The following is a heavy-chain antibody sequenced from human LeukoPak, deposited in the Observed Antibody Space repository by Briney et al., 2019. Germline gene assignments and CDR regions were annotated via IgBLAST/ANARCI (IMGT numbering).Heavy chain of an antibody. Sequence: GGSLRLSCVASGFPFDRYWMSWVRQAPGKGLEWVANIKHDGSEKNFVDSVKGRFTISRDNAENSLFLQMNSLRADDTAVYFCAREFGYCSSTSCYSSYFDYWGQGALVTVSS. D-gene: IGHD2-2*01. J-gene: IGHJ4*02. V-gene: IGHV3-7*01. CDR2: IKHDGSEK. CDR3: AREFGYCSSTSCYSSYFDY. CDR1: GFPFDRYW.